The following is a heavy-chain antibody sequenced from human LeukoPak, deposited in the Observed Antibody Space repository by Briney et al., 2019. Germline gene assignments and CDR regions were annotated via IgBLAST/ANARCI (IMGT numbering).Heavy chain of an antibody. D-gene: IGHD6-25*01. CDR1: GYSFTHSW. CDR3: ARLGIAAGDY. J-gene: IGHJ4*02. CDR2: VYPGDPDI. Sequence: GESPKISCQASGYSFTHSWIAWVRQMPGKGLEWMGLVYPGDPDIRYNPSFQGQVTISADTSIDTAYLYWTSLKASDTAIYYCARLGIAAGDYWGQGTLVTVST. V-gene: IGHV5-51*01.